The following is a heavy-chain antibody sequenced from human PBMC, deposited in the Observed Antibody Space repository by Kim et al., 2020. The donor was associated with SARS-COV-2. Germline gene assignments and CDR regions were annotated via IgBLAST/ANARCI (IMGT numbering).Heavy chain of an antibody. CDR3: ATRRVRSSSPYFDY. V-gene: IGHV4-34*01. Sequence: NPSLKSRVTISVDTSKNQFSLKLSSVTAADTAVYYCATRRVRSSSPYFDYWGQGTLVTVSS. D-gene: IGHD6-6*01. J-gene: IGHJ4*02.